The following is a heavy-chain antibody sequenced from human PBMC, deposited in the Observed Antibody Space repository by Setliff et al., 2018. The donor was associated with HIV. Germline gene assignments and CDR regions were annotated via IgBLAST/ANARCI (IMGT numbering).Heavy chain of an antibody. CDR3: ARHRDGGTYPLDY. CDR1: GYSISSDYC. Sequence: SETLSLTCGVSGYSISSDYCWGWIRQPPGKGLEWIGNMCHGGNNNYYNPSLKSRVTISVDTSKNRFSLQLTSVTAADTAVYYCARHRDGGTYPLDYWGQGTLVTVS. V-gene: IGHV4-38-2*01. CDR2: MCHGGNNN. J-gene: IGHJ4*02. D-gene: IGHD1-26*01.